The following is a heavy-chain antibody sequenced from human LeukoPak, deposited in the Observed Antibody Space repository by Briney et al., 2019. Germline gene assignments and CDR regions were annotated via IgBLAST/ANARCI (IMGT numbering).Heavy chain of an antibody. D-gene: IGHD3-22*01. CDR1: GGSISSYY. J-gene: IGHJ4*02. Sequence: ETLSLTCTVSGGSISSYYWNWIRQPPGKGLEWIGYISYSGSTNYNPSLKSRVTISVDTSKIQFSLKLSSVTAADTAVYYCARGADSSGYYSICYFDYWGQGTLVTVSS. CDR3: ARGADSSGYYSICYFDY. CDR2: ISYSGST. V-gene: IGHV4-59*01.